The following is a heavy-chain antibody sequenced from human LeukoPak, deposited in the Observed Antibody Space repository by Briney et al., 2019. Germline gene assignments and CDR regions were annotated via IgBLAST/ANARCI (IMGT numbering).Heavy chain of an antibody. D-gene: IGHD2-8*01. CDR1: GGSISSYY. CDR2: IYYSGST. Sequence: SKTLSLTCTVSGGSISSYYWSWIRQPPGKGLEWIGYIYYSGSTNYNPSLKSRVTISADTSKDQFSLKLTSVTAADTAVYYCARARLSYVYPFDXXGQGTMVTV. V-gene: IGHV4-59*01. CDR3: ARARLSYVYPFDX. J-gene: IGHJ3*02.